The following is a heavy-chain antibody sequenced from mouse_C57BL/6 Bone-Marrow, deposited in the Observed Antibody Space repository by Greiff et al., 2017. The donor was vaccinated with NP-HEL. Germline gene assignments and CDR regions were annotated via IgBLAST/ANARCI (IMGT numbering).Heavy chain of an antibody. CDR2: IDPSDSET. CDR1: GYTFTSYW. D-gene: IGHD2-1*01. Sequence: QQSCKASGYTFTSYWLHWVTQRPIQGLEWIGNIDPSDSETHYNQKFKDTATLTVDKSSSTAYMQLSSLTSEDSAVDYCARVYYGKALAMDYWGQGTSVTVSS. J-gene: IGHJ4*01. CDR3: ARVYYGKALAMDY. V-gene: IGHV1-52*01.